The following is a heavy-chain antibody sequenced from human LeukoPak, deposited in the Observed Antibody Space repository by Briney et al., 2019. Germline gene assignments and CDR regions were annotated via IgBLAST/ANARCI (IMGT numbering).Heavy chain of an antibody. CDR1: GFTFSTYP. D-gene: IGHD3-10*01. J-gene: IGHJ4*02. Sequence: GRSLRLSCEASGFTFSTYPMHWVRQAPDKGLEWVAMISHHGSNEYYADSVKGRFTISRDNSKNTLYLQMNSLRAEDTAVYYCAKGGYYGSGSYWDYWGQGTLVTVSS. V-gene: IGHV3-30*04. CDR3: AKGGYYGSGSYWDY. CDR2: ISHHGSNE.